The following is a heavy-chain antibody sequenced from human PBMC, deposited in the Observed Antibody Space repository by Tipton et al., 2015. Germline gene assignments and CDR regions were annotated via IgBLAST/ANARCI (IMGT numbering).Heavy chain of an antibody. J-gene: IGHJ4*02. Sequence: TLSLTCAVSAYPITSDYYWGWIRQPPGKGLEWIGSISHSGNTYYNPSLKSRVTISVDTSKNQFSLRVRSVTAADTAVYYCACQDYDILTRDYQTVDYWGQGTLVTVSS. V-gene: IGHV4-38-2*01. CDR3: ACQDYDILTRDYQTVDY. CDR1: AYPITSDYY. CDR2: ISHSGNT. D-gene: IGHD3-9*01.